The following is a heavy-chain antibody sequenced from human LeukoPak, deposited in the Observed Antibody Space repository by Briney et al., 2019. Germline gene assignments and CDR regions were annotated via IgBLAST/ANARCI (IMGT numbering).Heavy chain of an antibody. D-gene: IGHD3-10*01. CDR3: ARDLFYGSGSPHLDC. V-gene: IGHV3-48*01. CDR2: ISSSGNII. J-gene: IGHJ4*02. Sequence: GGSLRLSCAASGFIFSDYNMHWVRQVPGKGLESVSYISSSGNIIYYADSMQGRFTISRDNAQNSLYLQMNSLEVEDTAVYYCARDLFYGSGSPHLDCWGQGTLVTVSS. CDR1: GFIFSDYN.